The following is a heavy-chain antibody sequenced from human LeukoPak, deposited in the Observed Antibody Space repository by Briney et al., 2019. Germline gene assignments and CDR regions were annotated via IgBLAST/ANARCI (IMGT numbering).Heavy chain of an antibody. J-gene: IGHJ2*01. D-gene: IGHD6-13*01. Sequence: PSETLSLTCTVSGGSISSGDYYWSWIRQPPGKGLEWIGYIYYSGSTYYNPSLKSRVTISVDTSKNQFSLKLSFVTAADTAVYYCARSSRNWYFDLWGRGTLVTVSS. CDR1: GGSISSGDYY. CDR3: ARSSRNWYFDL. CDR2: IYYSGST. V-gene: IGHV4-30-4*02.